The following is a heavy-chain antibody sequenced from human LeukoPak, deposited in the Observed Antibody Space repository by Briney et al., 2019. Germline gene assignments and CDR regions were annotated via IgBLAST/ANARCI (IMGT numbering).Heavy chain of an antibody. V-gene: IGHV3-48*03. Sequence: GGSLRLSCTASGFSFSVYEMNWVRQAPGKGLEWVSYISGTGSHTYYADSVKGRFTISRDNAKNSLYLQMNSLRAEDTAVYYCARVDAFDLWGQGTMVTVSS. J-gene: IGHJ3*01. CDR1: GFSFSVYE. CDR3: ARVDAFDL. CDR2: ISGTGSHT.